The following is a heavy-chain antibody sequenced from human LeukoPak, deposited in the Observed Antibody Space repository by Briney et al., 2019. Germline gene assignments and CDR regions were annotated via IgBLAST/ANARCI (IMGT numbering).Heavy chain of an antibody. CDR3: ARDRAARGSSIPY. CDR1: GCTFSSYA. J-gene: IGHJ4*02. D-gene: IGHD6-6*01. Sequence: GRSLRLSCAASGCTFSSYAMHWVRQAPGKGRGWVAVISYDGSNKYYADSVKGRFTISRDNSKNKLYLQMNSLRAEDTAVYYCARDRAARGSSIPYWGQGTLVTVSS. CDR2: ISYDGSNK. V-gene: IGHV3-30-3*01.